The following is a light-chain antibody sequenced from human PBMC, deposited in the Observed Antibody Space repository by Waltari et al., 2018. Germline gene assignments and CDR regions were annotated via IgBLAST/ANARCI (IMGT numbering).Light chain of an antibody. CDR2: DAS. CDR3: QQYGGLPWT. V-gene: IGKV3-20*01. CDR1: ESVGVDY. J-gene: IGKJ1*01. Sequence: ENVLTQTPGTLSLSPGGRATLSCRASESVGVDYLAWYQQKAGQAPRLLIYDASTRATGVPDRFSGSGSGTDFTLTISRLEPEDFAVYYCQQYGGLPWTFGQGTKVDIK.